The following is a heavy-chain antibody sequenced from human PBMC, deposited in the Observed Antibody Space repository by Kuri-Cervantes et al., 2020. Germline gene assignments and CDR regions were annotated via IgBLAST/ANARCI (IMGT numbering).Heavy chain of an antibody. V-gene: IGHV4-34*01. J-gene: IGHJ2*01. CDR1: DGSFSVYY. Sequence: SETLSLTCAVYDGSFSVYYWNWIRQSPGKGLEWIGEINHSGITNYNPSLKSRVTISVDTSKNQFSLKLSSVTAADTAVYYCARDGVEMAFGGYFDLWGRGTLVTVSS. CDR3: ARDGVEMAFGGYFDL. CDR2: INHSGIT. D-gene: IGHD5-24*01.